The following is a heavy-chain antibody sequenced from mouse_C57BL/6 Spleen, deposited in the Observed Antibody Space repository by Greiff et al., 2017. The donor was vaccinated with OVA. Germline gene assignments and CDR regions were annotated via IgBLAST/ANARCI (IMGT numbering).Heavy chain of an antibody. J-gene: IGHJ4*01. D-gene: IGHD2-2*01. Sequence: QVQLQQSGAELVKPGASVKLSCKASGYTFTSYWMQWVKQRPGQGLEWIGEIDPSDSYTNYNQKFKGKATLTVDTSSSTAYMQLSSLTSEDSAVYYCARATMVTTRAMDYWGQGTSVTVSS. V-gene: IGHV1-50*01. CDR3: ARATMVTTRAMDY. CDR2: IDPSDSYT. CDR1: GYTFTSYW.